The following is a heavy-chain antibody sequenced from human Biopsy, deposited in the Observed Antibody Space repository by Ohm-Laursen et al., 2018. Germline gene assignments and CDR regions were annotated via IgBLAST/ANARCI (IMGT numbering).Heavy chain of an antibody. CDR1: GYAVTEFS. CDR2: FAPENGKT. CDR3: ATGPYYDTRFYYNVRPFDF. V-gene: IGHV1-24*01. D-gene: IGHD3-10*01. J-gene: IGHJ4*02. Sequence: SVKVSCKVSGYAVTEFSMHWVRQAPGKGLEWMGGFAPENGKTIYAQKFQGRITMTEDTSTDTAYMELSSLRSDDTAVYYCATGPYYDTRFYYNVRPFDFWGQGTLVTVSS.